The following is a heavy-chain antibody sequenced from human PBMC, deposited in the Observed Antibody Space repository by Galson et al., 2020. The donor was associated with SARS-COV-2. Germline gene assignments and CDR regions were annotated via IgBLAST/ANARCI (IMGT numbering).Heavy chain of an antibody. CDR3: ARDSSIGLDALDI. J-gene: IGHJ3*02. CDR1: GDSVSSNTAA. CDR2: TFYRSRWYY. V-gene: IGHV6-1*01. Sequence: LSLTCAISGDSVSSNTAAWNWIRQSPSRGLEWLGRTFYRSRWYYDYAESVKSRVTVNPDTSKNQFSLQLNSVTPEDTAVYYCARDSSIGLDALDIWGQGTMVTVSS.